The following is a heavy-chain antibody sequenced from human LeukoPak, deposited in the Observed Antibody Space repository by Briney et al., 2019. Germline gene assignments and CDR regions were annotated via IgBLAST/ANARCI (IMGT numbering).Heavy chain of an antibody. Sequence: SETLSVTCTVSGGSISSYYWSWIRQPPRKGLEWIGYIYYSVSTSYNPSLKSRVTISVDTSKNQFSLKLRSVTAADTAVYYCARHGTAMATLPAFDIWGQGTMVTVSS. CDR3: ARHGTAMATLPAFDI. D-gene: IGHD5-18*01. J-gene: IGHJ3*02. V-gene: IGHV4-59*08. CDR2: IYYSVST. CDR1: GGSISSYY.